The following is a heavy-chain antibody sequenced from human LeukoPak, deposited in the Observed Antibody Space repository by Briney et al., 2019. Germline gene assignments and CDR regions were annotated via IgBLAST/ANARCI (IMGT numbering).Heavy chain of an antibody. D-gene: IGHD6-13*01. CDR2: INSDVSST. J-gene: IGHJ4*02. CDR1: GLTFSSYW. V-gene: IGHV3-74*01. Sequence: GWALRVSCVACGLTFSSYWMHLVRQAPGAGLEWVSRINSDVSSTSYADSVKGRFTIATDNANNTLFLQMNSLRAEVSAVCYCARKAAAPYYFDYRGQGTLVTVSP. CDR3: ARKAAAPYYFDY.